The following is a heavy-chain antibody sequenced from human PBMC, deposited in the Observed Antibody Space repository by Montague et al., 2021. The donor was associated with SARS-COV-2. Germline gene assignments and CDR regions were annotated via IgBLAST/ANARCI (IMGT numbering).Heavy chain of an antibody. V-gene: IGHV4-31*03. J-gene: IGHJ3*02. CDR3: ARAHITMIVVVDAFDI. Sequence: TLSLTCTVSGGSISSGGHYWSWIRQHPGKGLEWIGYIYYSGSIYYXXXLKSRVTISVDTSKNQFSLKLSSVTAADTAVYYCARAHITMIVVVDAFDIWGQGTMVTASS. CDR1: GGSISSGGHY. D-gene: IGHD3-22*01. CDR2: IYYSGSI.